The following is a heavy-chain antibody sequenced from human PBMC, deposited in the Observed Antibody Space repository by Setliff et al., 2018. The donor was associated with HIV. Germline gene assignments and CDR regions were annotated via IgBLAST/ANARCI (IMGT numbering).Heavy chain of an antibody. CDR2: INHSGRT. D-gene: IGHD6-19*01. CDR1: GGSFSGYH. CDR3: ARGVRDNSGWSSYYFDY. J-gene: IGHJ4*02. Sequence: PSETLSLTCAVYGGSFSGYHWNWIRQPPGKGLEWIGEINHSGRTNYNPSLKSRVTISVDTSKKQFSLRLTPVTAADTAVYYCARGVRDNSGWSSYYFDYWGQGTLVTVSS. V-gene: IGHV4-34*01.